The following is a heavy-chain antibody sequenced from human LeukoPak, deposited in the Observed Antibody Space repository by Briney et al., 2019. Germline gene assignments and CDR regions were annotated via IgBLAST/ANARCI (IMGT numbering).Heavy chain of an antibody. CDR2: ISSSGTTI. Sequence: GGSLRLSCAASGLNFSDYYMSWIRQAPGTGLDWLSYISSSGTTIFYADSVKGRFTISRDNAKNSLYLQMDSLRAEDTAVYYCVSQGYFESGGFRFDFWGQGTLVTVSS. D-gene: IGHD3-22*01. J-gene: IGHJ4*02. CDR3: VSQGYFESGGFRFDF. V-gene: IGHV3-11*01. CDR1: GLNFSDYY.